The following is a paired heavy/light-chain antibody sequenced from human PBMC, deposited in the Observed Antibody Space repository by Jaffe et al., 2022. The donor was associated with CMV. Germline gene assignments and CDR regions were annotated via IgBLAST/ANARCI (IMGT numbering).Heavy chain of an antibody. CDR2: IWYDGSNK. CDR1: GFTFSSYA. Sequence: QVQLVESGGGVVQPGRSLRLSCAASGFTFSSYAMHWVRQAPGKGLEWVAVIWYDGSNKYYADSVKGRFTISRDNSKNTLYLQMDSLRIEDTAVYYCARDDAIFGVDLYWYFDLWGRGTLVTVSS. J-gene: IGHJ2*01. CDR3: ARDDAIFGVDLYWYFDL. V-gene: IGHV3-33*01. D-gene: IGHD3-3*01.
Light chain of an antibody. CDR1: QSISDW. CDR2: KAS. Sequence: DIQMTQSPSTLSASVGDRVTITCRASQSISDWLAWYQQKPGKAPKLLIYKASSLESGVPSRFSGSGSGTEFTLTISCLQPDDFATYYCQQYNSPWGFGQGTKVEI. CDR3: QQYNSPWG. V-gene: IGKV1-5*03. J-gene: IGKJ1*01.